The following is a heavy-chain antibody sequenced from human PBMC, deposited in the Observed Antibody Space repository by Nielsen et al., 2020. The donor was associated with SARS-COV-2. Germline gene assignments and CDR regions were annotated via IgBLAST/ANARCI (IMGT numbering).Heavy chain of an antibody. J-gene: IGHJ6*03. V-gene: IGHV4-39*01. CDR1: GGSISSSSYY. CDR3: ARFIAAAGLGFYYYYMDV. Sequence: SETLSLTCTVSGGSISSSSYYWGWIRQPPGKGLEWIGSIYYSGSTYYNPSLKSRVTISVDTSKNQFSLKLSSVTAADTAVYYCARFIAAAGLGFYYYYMDVWGKGTTVTVSS. CDR2: IYYSGST. D-gene: IGHD6-13*01.